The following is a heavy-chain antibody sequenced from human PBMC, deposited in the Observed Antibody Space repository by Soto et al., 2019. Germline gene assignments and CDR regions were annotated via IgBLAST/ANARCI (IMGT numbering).Heavy chain of an antibody. V-gene: IGHV3-9*01. CDR1: GFTFDDYA. D-gene: IGHD3-3*01. Sequence: EVQLVESGGGLVQPGRSLRLSCAASGFTFDDYAMHWVRQAPGKGLEWVSGISWNSGSIGYADSVKGRFTISRDNAKNSLYLHMNSLRAEDTALYYCAKDSGFLVGTANWFDPWGQGTLVTVSS. J-gene: IGHJ5*02. CDR2: ISWNSGSI. CDR3: AKDSGFLVGTANWFDP.